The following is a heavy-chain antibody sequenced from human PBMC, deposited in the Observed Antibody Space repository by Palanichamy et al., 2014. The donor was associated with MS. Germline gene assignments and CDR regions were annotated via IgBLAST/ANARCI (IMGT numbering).Heavy chain of an antibody. CDR3: ARQPPLGARRSFDC. D-gene: IGHD1-26*01. Sequence: QLQLQESGPGLVKPSETLSLTCTVSGGSISSSSDYWGWIRQPPGKGLEWIGSIYYSGRTYYNPSLKSRVTISVDTSKNQFSLKLSSVTAADTAVYYCARQPPLGARRSFDCWGQGTLVTVSS. CDR1: GGSISSSSDY. CDR2: IYYSGRT. J-gene: IGHJ4*02. V-gene: IGHV4-39*01.